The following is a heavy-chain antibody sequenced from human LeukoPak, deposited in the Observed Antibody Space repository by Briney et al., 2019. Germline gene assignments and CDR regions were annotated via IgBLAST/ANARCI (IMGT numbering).Heavy chain of an antibody. CDR3: ARAKKQILAYGMDV. V-gene: IGHV1-8*01. CDR1: GYTFTSYD. J-gene: IGHJ6*02. D-gene: IGHD3-3*01. Sequence: ASVKVSCKASGYTFTSYDINWVRQATGQGLEWMGWMNPNSGNTGYAQKFQGRVTMTRNTSISTAYMELSSLRSEDAAVYYCARAKKQILAYGMDVWGQGTTVTVSS. CDR2: MNPNSGNT.